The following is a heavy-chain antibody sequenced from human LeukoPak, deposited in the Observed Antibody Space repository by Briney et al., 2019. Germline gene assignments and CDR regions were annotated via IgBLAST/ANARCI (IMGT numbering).Heavy chain of an antibody. CDR3: AREYCRGDGCYYDY. CDR1: GGSISSDY. Sequence: SETLSLTCTVSGGSISSDYWSWVRQPPGKRLEWIEYIYYSGSTSYSPSLKSRVTISVDTSKNQFSLRLSSVTAADTAVYYCAREYCRGDGCYYDYWGQGTLVTVSS. CDR2: IYYSGST. V-gene: IGHV4-59*08. D-gene: IGHD2-21*01. J-gene: IGHJ4*02.